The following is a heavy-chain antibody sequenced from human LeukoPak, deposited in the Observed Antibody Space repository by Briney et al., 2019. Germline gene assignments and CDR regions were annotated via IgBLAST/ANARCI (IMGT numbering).Heavy chain of an antibody. CDR3: ARDSSSWYSWDY. CDR2: IYYSGST. V-gene: IGHV4-59*01. CDR1: GGSISSYY. J-gene: IGHJ4*02. D-gene: IGHD6-13*01. Sequence: SATLSLTCTVSGGSISSYYWSWIRQPPRKGLEWIGYIYYSGSTNYNPSLESRVTISVDTSKNQFSLKLSSVTAADTAVYYCARDSSSWYSWDYWGQGTLVTVSS.